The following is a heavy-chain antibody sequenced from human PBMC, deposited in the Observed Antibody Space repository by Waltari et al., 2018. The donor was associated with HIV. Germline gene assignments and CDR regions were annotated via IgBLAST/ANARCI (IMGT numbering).Heavy chain of an antibody. CDR3: ARDRWYYFDTSDYFYDY. CDR2: ISNSGDIK. D-gene: IGHD3-22*01. V-gene: IGHV3-11*01. Sequence: QVQLVESGGGLVKPGGSLRPSCAASGFTFSAYYITWIRQAPGKGLEWISYISNSGDIKYYADSGKGRFTISRDNAKNSLYLQMNSLRAEDTAVYYCARDRWYYFDTSDYFYDYWGQGTPVTVSS. CDR1: GFTFSAYY. J-gene: IGHJ4*02.